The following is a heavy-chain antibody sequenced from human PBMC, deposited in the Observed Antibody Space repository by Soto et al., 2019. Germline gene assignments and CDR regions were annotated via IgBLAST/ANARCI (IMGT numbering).Heavy chain of an antibody. CDR2: ISGGGSIT. V-gene: IGHV3-23*01. CDR3: AKTLRGGNSGSWYSFDN. CDR1: GFTFTNYA. J-gene: IGHJ4*02. Sequence: GGSLRLSCAASGFTFTNYAMTWVRQAPGKGLEWVSTISGGGSITYYADSLKGRFTISRDNSKNTLYLQINSLRAEDTAVYYCAKTLRGGNSGSWYSFDNWGQETLVTVSS. D-gene: IGHD6-13*01.